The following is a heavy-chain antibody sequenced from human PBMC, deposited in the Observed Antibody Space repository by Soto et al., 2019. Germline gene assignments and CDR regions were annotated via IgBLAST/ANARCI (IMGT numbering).Heavy chain of an antibody. D-gene: IGHD3-10*01. Sequence: QVQLVQSGAEVKKPGASVKVSCKASGYTFSTYAIDWVRQAPGQGLEWMGWLNPSNGNSRYSKKFQGRVNMTRDTSASTAYMALTNPTSADTAVSSWVRDPLSSPSGMDHGGQGAVVTVSS. CDR1: GYTFSTYA. CDR3: VRDPLSSPSGMDH. J-gene: IGHJ4*02. CDR2: LNPSNGNS. V-gene: IGHV1-3*01.